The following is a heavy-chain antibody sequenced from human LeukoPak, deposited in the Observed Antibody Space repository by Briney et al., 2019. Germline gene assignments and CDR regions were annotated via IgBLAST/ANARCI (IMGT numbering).Heavy chain of an antibody. CDR3: ARDSIFWPYHYMDV. Sequence: GGSLRLSCAASGFTFSDYYMTWLRQAPGKGPEWVSYISSSGRTVDYADSVKGRFTISRDNAKKSLYLQMNSLRAEDTAVYYCARDSIFWPYHYMDVWGKGTTVTVSS. CDR2: ISSSGRTV. V-gene: IGHV3-11*01. D-gene: IGHD3-3*01. J-gene: IGHJ6*03. CDR1: GFTFSDYY.